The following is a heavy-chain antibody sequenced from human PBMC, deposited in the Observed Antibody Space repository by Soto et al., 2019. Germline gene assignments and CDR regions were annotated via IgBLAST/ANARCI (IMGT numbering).Heavy chain of an antibody. V-gene: IGHV1-18*01. Sequence: ASVKVSCKASGYTFTSYGISWVRQAPGQGLEWMGWISAYNGNTNYAQKLQGRVTMTTDTSTSTAYMELRSLRSDDTAVYYCAREGVRDSVFYYDILTGYDNWFDPWGQGTLVTVSS. CDR3: AREGVRDSVFYYDILTGYDNWFDP. CDR1: GYTFTSYG. D-gene: IGHD3-9*01. CDR2: ISAYNGNT. J-gene: IGHJ5*02.